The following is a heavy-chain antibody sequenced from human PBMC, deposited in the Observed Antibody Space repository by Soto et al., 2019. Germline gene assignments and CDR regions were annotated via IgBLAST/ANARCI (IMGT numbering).Heavy chain of an antibody. CDR1: GFTFSSYS. CDR3: AREGDYYGSGSYHDAFDI. J-gene: IGHJ3*02. V-gene: IGHV3-21*01. Sequence: VESGGGLVQPGGSLRLSCAASGFTFSSYSMNWVRQAPGKGLEWVSSISSSSSYIYYADSVKGRFTISRDNAKNSLYLQMNSLRAEDTAVYYCAREGDYYGSGSYHDAFDIWGQGTMVTVSS. CDR2: ISSSSSYI. D-gene: IGHD3-10*01.